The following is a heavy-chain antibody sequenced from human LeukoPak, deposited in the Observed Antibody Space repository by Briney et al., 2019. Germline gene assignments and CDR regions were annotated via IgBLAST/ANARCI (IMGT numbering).Heavy chain of an antibody. D-gene: IGHD5-12*01. Sequence: ASVKVSCKASGYTFTGYYTHWVRQAPGQGLEWMGWINPNSGGTNYGQKFQGRVTMTRDTSISTAYMELSRLRSDDTAVYYCARVYSGYEIYFDYWGQGTLVTVSS. CDR1: GYTFTGYY. V-gene: IGHV1-2*02. CDR2: INPNSGGT. CDR3: ARVYSGYEIYFDY. J-gene: IGHJ4*02.